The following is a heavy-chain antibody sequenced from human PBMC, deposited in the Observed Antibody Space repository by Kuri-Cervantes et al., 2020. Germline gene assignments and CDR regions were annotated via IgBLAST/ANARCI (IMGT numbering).Heavy chain of an antibody. V-gene: IGHV4-34*01. CDR1: GGSISSYY. Sequence: SETLSLTCTVSGGSISSYYWSWIRQPPGKELEWIGEINHSGSTNYNPSLKSRVIISVDTSKNQFSLRVSSVTAADTAVYYCARGLTDINQRSYYDSWAQGTLVTVSS. CDR3: ARGLTDINQRSYYDS. CDR2: INHSGST. J-gene: IGHJ4*02.